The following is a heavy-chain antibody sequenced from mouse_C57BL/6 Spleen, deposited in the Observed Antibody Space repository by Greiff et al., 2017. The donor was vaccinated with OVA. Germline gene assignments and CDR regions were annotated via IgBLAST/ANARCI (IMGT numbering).Heavy chain of an antibody. V-gene: IGHV7-3*01. D-gene: IGHD3-2*02. J-gene: IGHJ2*01. CDR2: IRNKANGYTT. Sequence: EVNVVESGGGLVQPGGSLSLSCAASGFTFTDYYMSWVRQPPGKALEWLGFIRNKANGYTTEYSASVKGRFTISRDNSQSILYLQMNAMRAEDSATYYCAREVSSGYFDYWGQGTTLTVSS. CDR1: GFTFTDYY. CDR3: AREVSSGYFDY.